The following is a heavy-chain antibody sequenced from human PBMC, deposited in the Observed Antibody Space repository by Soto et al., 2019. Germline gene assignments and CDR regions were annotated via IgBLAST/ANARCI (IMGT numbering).Heavy chain of an antibody. J-gene: IGHJ4*02. Sequence: SQTLSLTCAISGDSVSTNSAAWNWTRQSPSRGLEWLGRTYYRSKWFNNYALSVKSRITINPDTSKNQFSLQLNSVTPEDTAVYYCARGDQWFHYSGQRPLCTASS. CDR1: GDSVSTNSAA. CDR3: ARGDQWFHY. D-gene: IGHD3-16*01. V-gene: IGHV6-1*01. CDR2: TYYRSKWFN.